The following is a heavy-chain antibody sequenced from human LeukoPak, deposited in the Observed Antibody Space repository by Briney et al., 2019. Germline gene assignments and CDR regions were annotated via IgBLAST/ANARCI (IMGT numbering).Heavy chain of an antibody. CDR1: GGSISSSSYY. J-gene: IGHJ4*02. CDR2: IYYGGST. V-gene: IGHV4-61*01. CDR3: ARLKGYMIEDYFDY. Sequence: SETLSLTCTVSGGSISSSSYYWSWIRQPPGKGLEWIGYIYYGGSTYYNPFLKSRVTISVDTSKNQFSLKLRSVTAADTAVYYCARLKGYMIEDYFDYWGQGTLVNVSS. D-gene: IGHD3-22*01.